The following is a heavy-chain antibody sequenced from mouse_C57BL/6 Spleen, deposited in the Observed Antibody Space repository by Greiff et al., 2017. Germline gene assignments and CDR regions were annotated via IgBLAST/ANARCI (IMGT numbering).Heavy chain of an antibody. Sequence: QVQLQQPGAELVKPGASVKLSCKASGYTFTSYWMQWVKQRPGQGLEWIGEIDPSASYTNYNQKFKGKATLTVDTSSSTAYMQLSSLTSEDSAVYYCASYYYGPLGYWGQGTTLTVSS. CDR3: ASYYYGPLGY. V-gene: IGHV1-50*01. CDR2: IDPSASYT. D-gene: IGHD1-1*01. CDR1: GYTFTSYW. J-gene: IGHJ2*01.